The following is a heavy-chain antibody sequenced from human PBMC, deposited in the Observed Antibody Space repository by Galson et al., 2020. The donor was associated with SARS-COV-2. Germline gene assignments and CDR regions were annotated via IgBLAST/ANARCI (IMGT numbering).Heavy chain of an antibody. CDR2: IWYDGSNK. J-gene: IGHJ4*02. CDR3: ARVRWGYYDSSGYYLDY. V-gene: IGHV3-33*01. Sequence: GGSLRLSCAASGFTFSSYGMHWVRQAPGKGLEWVAVIWYDGSNKYYADSVKGRFTISRDNSKNTLYLQMNSLRAEDTAVYYCARVRWGYYDSSGYYLDYWGQGTLVTVSS. CDR1: GFTFSSYG. D-gene: IGHD3-22*01.